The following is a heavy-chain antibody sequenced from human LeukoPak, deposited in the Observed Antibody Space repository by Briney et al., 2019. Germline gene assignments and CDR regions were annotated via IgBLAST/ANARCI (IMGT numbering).Heavy chain of an antibody. D-gene: IGHD3-10*01. J-gene: IGHJ4*02. Sequence: GASVRVSCKASGYTFTSYDINWVRQATGQGLEWMGWMNPNSGNTGYAQKFQGRVTMTRNTSISTAYMELSSLRSEDTAVYYCARRKVRGVPQFDYWGQGTLVTVSS. V-gene: IGHV1-8*01. CDR3: ARRKVRGVPQFDY. CDR2: MNPNSGNT. CDR1: GYTFTSYD.